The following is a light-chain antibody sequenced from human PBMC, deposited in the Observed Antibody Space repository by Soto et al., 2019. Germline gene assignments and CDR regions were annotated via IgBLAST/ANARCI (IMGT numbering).Light chain of an antibody. Sequence: EIVLTQSPGTLSLSPGERATLSCRASQSVSSTYIAWYQQKPGQAPRLLIYGASIRATGISDRFSGSGSGTDFSLTISRLEPEAFAVYYCQQFAGSPTMYTFGQGTKLEIK. CDR3: QQFAGSPTMYT. CDR1: QSVSSTY. CDR2: GAS. V-gene: IGKV3-20*01. J-gene: IGKJ2*01.